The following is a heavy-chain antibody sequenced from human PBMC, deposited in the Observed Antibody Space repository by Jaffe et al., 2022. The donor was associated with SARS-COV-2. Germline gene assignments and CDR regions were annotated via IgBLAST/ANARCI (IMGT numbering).Heavy chain of an antibody. D-gene: IGHD6-13*01. Sequence: QLQLQESGPGLVKPSETLSLTCTVSGGSISSSSYYWGWIRQPPGKGLEWIGSIYYSGSTYYNPSLKSRVTISVDTSKNQFSLKLSSVTAADTAVYYCARRDRWSYYYYYGMDVWGQGTTVTVSS. V-gene: IGHV4-39*01. J-gene: IGHJ6*02. CDR1: GGSISSSSYY. CDR2: IYYSGST. CDR3: ARRDRWSYYYYYGMDV.